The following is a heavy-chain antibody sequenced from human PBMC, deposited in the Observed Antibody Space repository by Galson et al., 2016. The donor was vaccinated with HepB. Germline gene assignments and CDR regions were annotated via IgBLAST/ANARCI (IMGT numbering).Heavy chain of an antibody. CDR2: IHASGDT. Sequence: SLRLSCAASGLSVTTSYMAWVRQAPGKGLEWVSDIHASGDTKYADSVRGRFTVSRDMSKNTLYLQMRSLRVEDTGVYYCAREAGDYYYYYYMDVWGKGTTVTVSS. V-gene: IGHV3-66*01. D-gene: IGHD1-14*01. CDR3: AREAGDYYYYYYMDV. CDR1: GLSVTTSY. J-gene: IGHJ6*03.